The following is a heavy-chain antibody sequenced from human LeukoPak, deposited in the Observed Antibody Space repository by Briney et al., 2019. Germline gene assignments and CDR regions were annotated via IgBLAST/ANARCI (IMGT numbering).Heavy chain of an antibody. CDR2: IKQDGSEK. D-gene: IGHD5-18*01. CDR3: VLSTRYSYADY. Sequence: GGSLRLSCAASGFTFSRYWMSWVRQAPGKGLEWVANIKQDGSEKYYVDSVKGRFTISRDNAKNSLYLQMNSLRAEDTAVYYCVLSTRYSYADYWGQGTLVTVSS. J-gene: IGHJ4*02. CDR1: GFTFSRYW. V-gene: IGHV3-7*01.